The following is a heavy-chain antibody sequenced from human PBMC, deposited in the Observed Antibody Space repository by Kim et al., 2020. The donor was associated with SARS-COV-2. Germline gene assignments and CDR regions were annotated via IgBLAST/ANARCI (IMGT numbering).Heavy chain of an antibody. Sequence: ASVKVSCKASGYTFTSYGISWVRQAPGQGLEWMGWISAYNGNTNYAQKLQGRVTMTTDTSTSTAYMELRSLRSDDTAVYYCARDKRVLMVYAILSGRDYYYGMDVWGQGTTVTVSS. J-gene: IGHJ6*02. CDR2: ISAYNGNT. CDR1: GYTFTSYG. D-gene: IGHD2-8*01. V-gene: IGHV1-18*04. CDR3: ARDKRVLMVYAILSGRDYYYGMDV.